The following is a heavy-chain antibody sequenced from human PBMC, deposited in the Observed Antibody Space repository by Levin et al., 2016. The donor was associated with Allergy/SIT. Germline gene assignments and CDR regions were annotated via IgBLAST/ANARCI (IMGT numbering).Heavy chain of an antibody. V-gene: IGHV3-74*01. CDR2: INSDGSST. CDR1: GFTFSSYW. CDR3: ARVRDVNWYFDL. Sequence: LSLTCAASGFTFSSYWMHWVRQAPGKGLVWVSRINSDGSSTSYADSVKGRFTISRDNAKNSLYLQLNSLRAEDTAVYYCARVRDVNWYFDLWGRGTLVTVSS. J-gene: IGHJ2*01.